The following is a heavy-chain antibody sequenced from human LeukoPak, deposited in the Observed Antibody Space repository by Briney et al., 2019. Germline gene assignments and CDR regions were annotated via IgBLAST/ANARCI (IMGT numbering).Heavy chain of an antibody. D-gene: IGHD2-15*01. CDR1: GFTFSSYA. CDR3: AKDLTRRYCSGGSCYYQLEQPTFSY. V-gene: IGHV3-23*01. J-gene: IGHJ4*02. Sequence: GGSLRLSCAASGFTFSSYAMSWVRQAPGKGLEWVSAISGSGGSTYYADSVKGRFTISRDNSKNTLYLQMNSLRAEDTAVYYCAKDLTRRYCSGGSCYYQLEQPTFSYWGQGTLVTVSS. CDR2: ISGSGGST.